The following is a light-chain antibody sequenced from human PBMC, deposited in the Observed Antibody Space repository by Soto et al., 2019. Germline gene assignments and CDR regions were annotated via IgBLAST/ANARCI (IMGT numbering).Light chain of an antibody. CDR2: EVI. CDR1: SSDVGGYNY. CDR3: SSYVSGSTWV. Sequence: QSALTQPASVSGSPGQSITISCTGTSSDVGGYNYVSWYQQHPGKAPKLIIYEVIDRPSGVSNRFSGSKSDNTASLTISGLQAEDEADYYCSSYVSGSTWVFGGGTKVTVL. J-gene: IGLJ3*02. V-gene: IGLV2-14*01.